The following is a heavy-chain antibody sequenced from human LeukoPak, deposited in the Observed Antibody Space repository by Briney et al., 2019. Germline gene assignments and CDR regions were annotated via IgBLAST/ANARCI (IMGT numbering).Heavy chain of an antibody. J-gene: IGHJ3*02. CDR2: ISGSGGST. D-gene: IGHD6-13*01. CDR1: GFTFNIYA. CDR3: AKDRDSSSGAFDI. Sequence: GGSLRLSCATSGFTFNIYAMSWVRQAPGKGLEWVSAISGSGGSTYYADSVKGRFTISRGNSKNTLYLQMNSLRAEDTAVYYCAKDRDSSSGAFDIWGQGTMVTVSS. V-gene: IGHV3-23*01.